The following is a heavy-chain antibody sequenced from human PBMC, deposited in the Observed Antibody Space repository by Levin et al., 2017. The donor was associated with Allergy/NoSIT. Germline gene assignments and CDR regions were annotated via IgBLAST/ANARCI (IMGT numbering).Heavy chain of an antibody. J-gene: IGHJ4*02. CDR3: ARRIAVAKGVWFFDS. Sequence: PSETLSLTCTVSGGSISSSSHSWGWIRQPPGKGLEWMGNMYNTGSTFYNTSLKSRVTMSADTSKNQFSFTLHSVTAADTAIYYCARRIAVAKGVWFFDSWGQGTLVIVSS. D-gene: IGHD6-19*01. CDR1: GGSISSSSHS. V-gene: IGHV4-39*01. CDR2: MYNTGST.